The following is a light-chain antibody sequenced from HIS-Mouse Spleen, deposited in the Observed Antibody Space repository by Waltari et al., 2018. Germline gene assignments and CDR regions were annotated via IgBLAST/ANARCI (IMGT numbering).Light chain of an antibody. Sequence: SYVLTQPPSVSVAPGQTARITRGGNNIGSKSVHWYQQKPGKAPVLVVYDDSDRPSGIPERFSGSNSGNTATLTISRVEAGDEADYYCQVWDSSSDHAVFGGGTQLTVL. CDR3: QVWDSSSDHAV. J-gene: IGLJ7*01. CDR2: DDS. CDR1: NIGSKS. V-gene: IGLV3-21*02.